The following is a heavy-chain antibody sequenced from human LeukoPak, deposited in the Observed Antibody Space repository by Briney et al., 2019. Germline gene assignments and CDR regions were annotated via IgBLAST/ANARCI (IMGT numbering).Heavy chain of an antibody. CDR3: ARDAHNNWFDP. CDR2: IYYSGST. Sequence: SETLSLTCTVSGGSISSSSYYWGWVRQPPGKGLEWIVSIYYSGSTYYNPSLKSRVTISVDTSKNQFSLKLSSVTAADTAVYYCARDAHNNWFDPWGQGTLVTVSS. J-gene: IGHJ5*02. CDR1: GGSISSSSYY. V-gene: IGHV4-39*07.